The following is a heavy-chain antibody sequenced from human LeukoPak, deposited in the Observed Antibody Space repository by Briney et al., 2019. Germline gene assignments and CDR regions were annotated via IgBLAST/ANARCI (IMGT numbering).Heavy chain of an antibody. CDR1: GYTFTSYD. CDR2: MNPNSGKT. Sequence: ASVKVSCKASGYTFTSYDINWVRQATGQGLEWMGWMNPNSGKTGYAQKFQGRVTMTRNTSISTAYMELSSLRSEDTAVYYCARGRSSWYAFDIWGQGTMVTVSS. J-gene: IGHJ3*02. CDR3: ARGRSSWYAFDI. V-gene: IGHV1-8*01. D-gene: IGHD6-13*01.